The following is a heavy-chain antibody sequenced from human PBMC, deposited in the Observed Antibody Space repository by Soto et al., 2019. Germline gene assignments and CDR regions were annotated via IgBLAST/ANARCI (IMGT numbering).Heavy chain of an antibody. J-gene: IGHJ4*02. Sequence: SETLSLTCTVSGASISSGDYYWTWIRQPPGKGLEWIGSIYYSGNTYYNPSLKSRVTISVDPSNNQFSLKLSSVTAADTAVYYCARASYDSSTYYLDYWGQGTLVTVSS. CDR2: IYYSGNT. V-gene: IGHV4-30-4*01. CDR1: GASISSGDYY. D-gene: IGHD3-22*01. CDR3: ARASYDSSTYYLDY.